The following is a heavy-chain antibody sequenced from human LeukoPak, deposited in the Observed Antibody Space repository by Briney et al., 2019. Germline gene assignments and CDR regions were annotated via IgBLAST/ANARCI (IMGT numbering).Heavy chain of an antibody. D-gene: IGHD5-18*01. CDR3: AKDGGFTAMVELDY. CDR1: GFTFDDYA. V-gene: IGHV3-9*01. CDR2: ISWNSGSI. J-gene: IGHJ4*02. Sequence: PGGSLRLSCAASGFTFDDYAMHWVRQAPGKGLEWVSGISWNSGSIGYADSVKGRFTISRDNAKNSLYLHMNSLRAEDTALYYCAKDGGFTAMVELDYWGQGTLVTVSS.